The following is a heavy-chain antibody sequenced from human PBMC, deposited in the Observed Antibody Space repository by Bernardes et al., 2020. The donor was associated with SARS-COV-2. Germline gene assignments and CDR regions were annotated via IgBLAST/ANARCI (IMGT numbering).Heavy chain of an antibody. CDR2: ISGSGGST. Sequence: GGSLRLSCAASGFTFSSYAMSWVRQAPGKGLEWVSAISGSGGSTYYADSVKGRFTISRDNSKNTLYLQMNSLRAEDTAVYYCARNGPKWSSSWYWFDPWGQGTLVTVSS. CDR1: GFTFSSYA. J-gene: IGHJ5*02. CDR3: ARNGPKWSSSWYWFDP. V-gene: IGHV3-23*01. D-gene: IGHD6-13*01.